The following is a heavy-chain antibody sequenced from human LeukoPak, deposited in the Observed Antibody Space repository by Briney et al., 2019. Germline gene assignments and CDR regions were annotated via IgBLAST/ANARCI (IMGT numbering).Heavy chain of an antibody. CDR3: ARGSSSGPYNWFDP. J-gene: IGHJ5*02. CDR1: GGSISSSSYY. CDR2: IYYSGST. V-gene: IGHV4-39*07. D-gene: IGHD3-22*01. Sequence: SETLSLTCTVSGGSISSSSYYWGWIRQPPGKGLEWIGNIYYSGSTYYNSSLKSRVTISVDTSKNQFSLKLSSVTAADTAVYYCARGSSSGPYNWFDPWGQGTLVTVSS.